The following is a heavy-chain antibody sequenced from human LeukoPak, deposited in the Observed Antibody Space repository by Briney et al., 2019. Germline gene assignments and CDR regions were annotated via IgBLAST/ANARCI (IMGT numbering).Heavy chain of an antibody. D-gene: IGHD5/OR15-5a*01. J-gene: IGHJ4*02. CDR3: AKAAVYHDSCPDS. CDR2: ISSSGGST. V-gene: IGHV3-23*01. CDR1: GFTFSDHY. Sequence: GGSLRLSCAASGFTFSDHYMDWVRQAPGKGLEWVSSISSSGGSTYYADSVKGRFTISRDNSKNTLYLQVNSLRAEDTAVYYCAKAAVYHDSCPDSWGQGTLVTVSS.